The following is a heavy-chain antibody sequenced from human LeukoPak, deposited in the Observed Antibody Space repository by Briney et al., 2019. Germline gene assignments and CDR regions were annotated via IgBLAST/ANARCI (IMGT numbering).Heavy chain of an antibody. CDR3: AKEGIEEGYCSSTSCYAGDLDY. D-gene: IGHD2-2*01. CDR2: ISGSGGST. J-gene: IGHJ4*02. CDR1: GFTFSSYA. Sequence: PGRSLRLSCAASGFTFSSYAMSWVRQAPGKGLEWVSAISGSGGSTYYADSVKGRFTISRDNSKNTLYLQMNSLRAEDTAVYYCAKEGIEEGYCSSTSCYAGDLDYWGQGTLVTVSS. V-gene: IGHV3-23*01.